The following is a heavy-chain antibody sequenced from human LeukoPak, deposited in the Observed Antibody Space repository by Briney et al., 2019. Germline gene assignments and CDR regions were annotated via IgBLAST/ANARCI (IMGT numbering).Heavy chain of an antibody. V-gene: IGHV4-34*01. D-gene: IGHD2-21*02. Sequence: SETLSLTCAVYGGSFSGYYWSWIRQPPGKGLEWIGEINHSGSTNYNPSLKSRVTISVDTSKNQFSLKLSSVTAADTAVYYCARGEHIVVVTAISPRFDPWGQGTLVTVSS. J-gene: IGHJ5*02. CDR2: INHSGST. CDR3: ARGEHIVVVTAISPRFDP. CDR1: GGSFSGYY.